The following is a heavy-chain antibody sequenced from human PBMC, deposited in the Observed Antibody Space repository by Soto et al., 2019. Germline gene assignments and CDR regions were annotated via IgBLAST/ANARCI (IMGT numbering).Heavy chain of an antibody. D-gene: IGHD3-22*01. J-gene: IGHJ4*02. V-gene: IGHV5-51*01. CDR3: AHRVRYYDSSGYSVFDY. Sequence: GESLKISCKGSGYSFTSYWIGWVRQMPGKGLEWMGIIYPGDSDKRYSPSLKSRLTITKDTSKNQVVLTMTNMDPVDTATYYRAHRVRYYDSSGYSVFDYWGQGTLVTVSS. CDR1: GYSFTSYW. CDR2: IYPGDSDK.